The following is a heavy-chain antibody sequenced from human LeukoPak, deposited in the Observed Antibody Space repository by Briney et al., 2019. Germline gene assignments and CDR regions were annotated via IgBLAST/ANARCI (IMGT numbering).Heavy chain of an antibody. V-gene: IGHV3-30-3*01. Sequence: GRSLRLSCAASGFTFSSYAMHWVRQAPGKGLEWVAVISYDGSSKYYADSVKGRFTISRDNSKNTLYLQMNSLRAEDTAVYYCARVYFDYWGQGTLVTVSS. CDR2: ISYDGSSK. J-gene: IGHJ4*02. CDR1: GFTFSSYA. CDR3: ARVYFDY.